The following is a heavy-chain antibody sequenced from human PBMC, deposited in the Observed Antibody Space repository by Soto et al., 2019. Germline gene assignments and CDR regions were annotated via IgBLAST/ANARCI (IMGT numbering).Heavy chain of an antibody. J-gene: IGHJ4*02. V-gene: IGHV3-30*18. CDR1: GFTFIIYG. CDR2: ISYDGSNK. CDR3: AKEAREVPFDY. Sequence: RGTLILSCSASGFTFIIYGMHWVRQAPGKGLEWVAVISYDGSNKYYADSVKGRFTISRDNSKNTLYLQMNSLRAEDTAVYYCAKEAREVPFDYWGQGNLVTVSS. D-gene: IGHD1-26*01.